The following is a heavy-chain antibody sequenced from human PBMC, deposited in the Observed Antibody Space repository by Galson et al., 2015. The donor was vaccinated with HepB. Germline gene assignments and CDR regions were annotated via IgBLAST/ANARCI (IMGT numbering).Heavy chain of an antibody. J-gene: IGHJ4*02. Sequence: SMRPSCAATSFTFSAYWMSWVRQVPGKGLEWVADVNLDGSEMYYGESVKGRFTISSDNAERSMSLHMYSLRAEDTAVYYCAREVMIRTLAHKTPDYWGQGTLVTVSS. V-gene: IGHV3-7*03. CDR3: AREVMIRTLAHKTPDY. CDR2: VNLDGSEM. CDR1: SFTFSAYW. D-gene: IGHD3-16*01.